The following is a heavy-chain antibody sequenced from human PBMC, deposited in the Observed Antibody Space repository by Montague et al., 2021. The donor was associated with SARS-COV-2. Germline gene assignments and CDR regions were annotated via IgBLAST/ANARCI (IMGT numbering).Heavy chain of an antibody. Sequence: SETLSLTCTVSGGSISSYYWSWIRQPAGKGLEWIGGIYTGGSTNYNPSXXSRVTMSVDTSKNQFSLKLSSVTAADTAVYYCAREAWFGDKASASEYYGMDVWGQGTTVTVSS. CDR2: IYTGGST. CDR3: AREAWFGDKASASEYYGMDV. V-gene: IGHV4-4*07. CDR1: GGSISSYY. J-gene: IGHJ6*02. D-gene: IGHD3-10*01.